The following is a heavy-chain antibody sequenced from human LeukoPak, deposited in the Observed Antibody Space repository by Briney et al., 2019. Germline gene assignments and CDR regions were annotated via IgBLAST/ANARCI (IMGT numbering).Heavy chain of an antibody. Sequence: PGGSLRLSCAASGFTFSSYAMSWVRQAPGKGLEWVSAISGSGGSTYYADSVKGRFTISRDNSKNTLYLQMNSLRAEDTAVCYCARWIYGSGSKRYFDYWGQGTLVTVSS. CDR2: ISGSGGST. V-gene: IGHV3-23*01. CDR3: ARWIYGSGSKRYFDY. D-gene: IGHD3-10*01. CDR1: GFTFSSYA. J-gene: IGHJ4*02.